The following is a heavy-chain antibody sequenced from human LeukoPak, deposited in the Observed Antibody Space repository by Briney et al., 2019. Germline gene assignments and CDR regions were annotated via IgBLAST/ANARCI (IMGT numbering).Heavy chain of an antibody. J-gene: IGHJ5*02. V-gene: IGHV4-39*07. D-gene: IGHD5-18*01. Sequence: SETLSLTCTVSGGSISSSPYYWGWVRQPPGNGLEWIGSIYYSGTTHYNPSLESRVTISVDTSKNQFSLKLASVTAADTAIYYCAKGAGGFSYYNWFAPWGQGTLVTVSS. CDR1: GGSISSSPYY. CDR2: IYYSGTT. CDR3: AKGAGGFSYYNWFAP.